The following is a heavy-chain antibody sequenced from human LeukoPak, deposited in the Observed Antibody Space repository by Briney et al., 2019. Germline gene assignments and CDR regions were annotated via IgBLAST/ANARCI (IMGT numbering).Heavy chain of an antibody. CDR3: ARAGGSSSRYGFDY. V-gene: IGHV3-30-3*01. J-gene: IGHJ4*02. Sequence: PGRSLRLSCAASGFTFSSYAMHWVRQAPGKGLEWVAVISYDGSNKHYADSVKGRFTISRDNSKNTLYLQMNSLRTEDTAVYYCARAGGSSSRYGFDYWGAGNLVTVSS. CDR1: GFTFSSYA. D-gene: IGHD6-13*01. CDR2: ISYDGSNK.